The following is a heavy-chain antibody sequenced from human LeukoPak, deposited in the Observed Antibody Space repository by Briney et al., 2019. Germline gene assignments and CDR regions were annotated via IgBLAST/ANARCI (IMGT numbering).Heavy chain of an antibody. J-gene: IGHJ4*02. CDR1: GGSVSSGSYY. V-gene: IGHV4-61*01. D-gene: IGHD6-19*01. CDR3: ARVLSGYSSGWYLDY. CDR2: IYYSGST. Sequence: SETLSLTCTVSGGSVSSGSYYWSWIPQPPGKGLEWNGNIYYSGSTNYNPSLKSRVTISVDTSKNQFSLKLSSVTAADTAVYYCARVLSGYSSGWYLDYWGQGTLVTVSS.